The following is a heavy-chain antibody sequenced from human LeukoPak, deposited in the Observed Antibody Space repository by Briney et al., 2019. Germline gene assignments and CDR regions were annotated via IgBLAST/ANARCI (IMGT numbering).Heavy chain of an antibody. D-gene: IGHD5-18*01. CDR3: ARRRYNYGWDY. V-gene: IGHV5-51*01. Sequence: GESRKISGKGSGHSFTSYCIGWVRQMPGKGLEWMGNIYPGDSDTRYSPSFQRRVTISADKYISTAYLQCSSLKASDAAMYYCARRRYNYGWDYWGQGTLVTVSS. J-gene: IGHJ4*02. CDR1: GHSFTSYC. CDR2: IYPGDSDT.